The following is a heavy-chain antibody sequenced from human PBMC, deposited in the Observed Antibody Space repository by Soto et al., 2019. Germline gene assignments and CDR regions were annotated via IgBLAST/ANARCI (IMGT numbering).Heavy chain of an antibody. Sequence: SETLSLTCTVSGGSINNYYRSWIRQPPGQGLEWIGYISYSGITNYSPSLKSRVTISADTSKNQFSLKLSSVTAADTAVYYCARTYCSGGSCYLAFDYWGQGTLVTVSS. D-gene: IGHD2-15*01. CDR3: ARTYCSGGSCYLAFDY. V-gene: IGHV4-59*01. J-gene: IGHJ4*02. CDR2: ISYSGIT. CDR1: GGSINNYY.